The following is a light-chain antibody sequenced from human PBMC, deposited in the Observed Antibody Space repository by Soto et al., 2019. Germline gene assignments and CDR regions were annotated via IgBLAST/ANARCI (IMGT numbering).Light chain of an antibody. Sequence: EIVLTQSPGTLSLSPGQRATLSCRASESISRDYLAWYQQRLGQAPRLLIYGASSGATGIPDRFSGSGSGTDFTLTINSLQSEDFAIYYCQPYNNWPLTFGGGTKVDIK. J-gene: IGKJ4*01. CDR3: QPYNNWPLT. CDR1: ESISRDY. CDR2: GAS. V-gene: IGKV3-20*01.